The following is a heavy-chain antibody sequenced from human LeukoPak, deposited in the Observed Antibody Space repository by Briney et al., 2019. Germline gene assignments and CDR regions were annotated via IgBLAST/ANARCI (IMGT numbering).Heavy chain of an antibody. CDR1: GASVNSGSYY. D-gene: IGHD3-10*01. Sequence: SETLSLTCTVSGASVNSGSYYWGWIRQHPGKGLEWIGSIYYSGSTYYNPSLKSRVTISVDTSKNQFSLKLSSVTAADTAVYYCARITMVRGVIITGTTGSYYFDYWGQGTLVTVSS. CDR3: ARITMVRGVIITGTTGSYYFDY. CDR2: IYYSGST. J-gene: IGHJ4*02. V-gene: IGHV4-39*01.